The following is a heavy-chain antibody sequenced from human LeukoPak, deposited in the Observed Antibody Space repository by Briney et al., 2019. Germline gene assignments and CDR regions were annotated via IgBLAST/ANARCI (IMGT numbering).Heavy chain of an antibody. J-gene: IGHJ4*02. CDR1: GASISSSVYN. CDR3: ARGRGSGLARRRMVGPNYFDY. D-gene: IGHD2-8*01. Sequence: SETLSLTCTVSGASISSSVYNWGWIRQPPGKGLQCIGSIWHSGSTHYNPSLQSRVTISVATAKNLFSLKLSSVTAADTAVYYCARGRGSGLARRRMVGPNYFDYWGQGTLVTVSS. V-gene: IGHV4-39*01. CDR2: IWHSGST.